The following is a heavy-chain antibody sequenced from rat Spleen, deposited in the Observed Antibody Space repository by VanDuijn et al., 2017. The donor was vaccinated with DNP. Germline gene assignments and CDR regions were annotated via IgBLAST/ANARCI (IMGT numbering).Heavy chain of an antibody. D-gene: IGHD1-12*02. CDR1: GFIFSNYG. CDR3: ARHSLVYDGSYYSYYFDY. J-gene: IGHJ2*01. Sequence: EVQLVESGGGLVQPGRTLKLSCAASGFIFSNYGMAWVRQAPTEGLEWVASISNGGDATDYRDSVKGRFTISRDNAKSTLYLQRDSLRSEDTATYYCARHSLVYDGSYYSYYFDYWGQGVMVTVSS. CDR2: ISNGGDAT. V-gene: IGHV5S13*01.